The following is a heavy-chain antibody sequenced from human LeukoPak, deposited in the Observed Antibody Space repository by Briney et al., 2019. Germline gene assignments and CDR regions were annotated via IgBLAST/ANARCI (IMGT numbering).Heavy chain of an antibody. D-gene: IGHD6-13*01. V-gene: IGHV4-59*01. CDR3: ARLSRTAAAVPDY. J-gene: IGHJ4*02. CDR2: IYYSGST. CDR1: GGSISSYY. Sequence: SETLSLTCTISGGSISSYYWSWIRQPPGKGLEWIGYIYYSGSTNYNPSLKSRVTISVDTSKNQFSLKLSSVTAADTAVYYCARLSRTAAAVPDYWGQGTLVTVSS.